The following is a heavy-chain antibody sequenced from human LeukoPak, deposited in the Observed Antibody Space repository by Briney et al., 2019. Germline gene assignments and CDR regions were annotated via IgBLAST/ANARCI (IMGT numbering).Heavy chain of an antibody. J-gene: IGHJ3*02. Sequence: SETLSLTCAVYGGSFSGYYWSWIRQPPGKGLEWIGYIYYSGSTYYNPSLKSRVTISVDTSKNQFSLKLSSVTAADTAVYYCARTVAMANTGVVSAFDIWGQGTMVTVSS. V-gene: IGHV4-30-4*08. D-gene: IGHD5-24*01. CDR1: GGSFSGYY. CDR3: ARTVAMANTGVVSAFDI. CDR2: IYYSGST.